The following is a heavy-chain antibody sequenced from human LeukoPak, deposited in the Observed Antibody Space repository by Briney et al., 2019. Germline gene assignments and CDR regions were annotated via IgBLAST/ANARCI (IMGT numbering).Heavy chain of an antibody. CDR1: GYGFTSYW. Sequence: GESLKISCKASGYGFTSYWIAWVRQMPGKGLEWMGIIYPGASQTRYSPSFQGQVTISADKSISTAYLQWSSLKASDTAMYYCARETCATTTPCAFDIWGQGTMVTVSS. CDR3: ARETCATTTPCAFDI. V-gene: IGHV5-51*01. D-gene: IGHD1-26*01. J-gene: IGHJ3*02. CDR2: IYPGASQT.